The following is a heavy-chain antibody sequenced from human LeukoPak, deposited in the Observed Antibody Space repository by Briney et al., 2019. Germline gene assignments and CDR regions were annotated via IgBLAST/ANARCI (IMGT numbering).Heavy chain of an antibody. CDR3: ARSLQASSPLWVATITYYFDY. D-gene: IGHD5-24*01. CDR2: IIPIFGTA. Sequence: GASVKVSCKASGCTFSDYYIHWVRQAPGQGLEWMGGIIPIFGTANYAQKFQGRVTITADKSTSTAYMELSSLRSEDTAVYYCARSLQASSPLWVATITYYFDYWGQGTLVTVSS. V-gene: IGHV1-69*06. J-gene: IGHJ4*02. CDR1: GCTFSDYY.